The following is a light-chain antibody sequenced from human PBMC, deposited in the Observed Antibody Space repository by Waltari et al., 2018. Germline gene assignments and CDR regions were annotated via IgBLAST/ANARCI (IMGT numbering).Light chain of an antibody. V-gene: IGKV4-1*01. CDR2: WAS. CDR1: QSVLYSSNNKNY. CDR3: QQYYSTPLT. J-gene: IGKJ4*01. Sequence: DIVMTQSPGSLAVSLGERATIKCKSSQSVLYSSNNKNYLAWYQQKPGQPPKLLIYWASTRESGVPDRFSGSGSGTDFTLTISSLQAEDVAVYYCQQYYSTPLTFGGGTKVEIK.